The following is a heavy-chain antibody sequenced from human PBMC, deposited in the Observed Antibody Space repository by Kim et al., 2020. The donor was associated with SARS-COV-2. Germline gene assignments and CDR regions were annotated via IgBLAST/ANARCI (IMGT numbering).Heavy chain of an antibody. J-gene: IGHJ5*02. V-gene: IGHV4-34*01. D-gene: IGHD5-12*01. Sequence: SETLSLTCAVYGGSFSGYYWSWIRQPPGKGLEWIGEINHSGSTNYNPSLKSRVTISVDTSKNQFSLKLSSVTAADTAVYYCARGPGDSGYDFFWKRNWFDPWGQGTLVTVSS. CDR2: INHSGST. CDR3: ARGPGDSGYDFFWKRNWFDP. CDR1: GGSFSGYY.